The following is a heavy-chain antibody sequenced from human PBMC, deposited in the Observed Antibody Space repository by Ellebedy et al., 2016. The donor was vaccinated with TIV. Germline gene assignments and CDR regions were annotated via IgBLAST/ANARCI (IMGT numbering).Heavy chain of an antibody. V-gene: IGHV5-51*01. Sequence: KVSCXTSGYSFPSYWIGWVRQGPGEGLEWMGIIYPGDSDTTYSPSFQGQVTMSVDKSISTAYLQWSSLRASDTAMYFCARRGKDWLFHSFDLWGQGTMVTVSS. D-gene: IGHD3-3*01. CDR1: GYSFPSYW. J-gene: IGHJ3*01. CDR2: IYPGDSDT. CDR3: ARRGKDWLFHSFDL.